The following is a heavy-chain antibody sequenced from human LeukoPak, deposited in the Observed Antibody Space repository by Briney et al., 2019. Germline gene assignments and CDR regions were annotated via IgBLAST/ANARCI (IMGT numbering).Heavy chain of an antibody. V-gene: IGHV4-34*01. CDR3: ARGYYYYYMDA. CDR1: CGSFSGYY. CDR2: INHSGST. J-gene: IGHJ6*03. Sequence: SQILSLSFTVDCGSFSGYYWGWSRQLPSPPLAWIGEINHSGSTNYNPSLKSRVTISVDTSKNQFSLKLSSVTAADTAVYYCARGYYYYYMDAWGKGTTVTVSS.